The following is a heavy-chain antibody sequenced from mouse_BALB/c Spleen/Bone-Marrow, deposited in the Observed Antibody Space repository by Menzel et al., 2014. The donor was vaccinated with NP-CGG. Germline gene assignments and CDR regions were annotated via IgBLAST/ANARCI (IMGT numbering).Heavy chain of an antibody. D-gene: IGHD1-1*01. J-gene: IGHJ2*01. Sequence: EVKVVESGPGSVKPSQSLSLPCTVTGYSITSDYAWNWIRQFPGNKLEWMGYISYSGSTSYSPSLKSRISITRDTSKNQFFLQLNSVTTEDTATYYCARWNYGSTYFDYWGQGTTLTVSS. CDR2: ISYSGST. CDR3: ARWNYGSTYFDY. CDR1: GYSITSDYA. V-gene: IGHV3-2*02.